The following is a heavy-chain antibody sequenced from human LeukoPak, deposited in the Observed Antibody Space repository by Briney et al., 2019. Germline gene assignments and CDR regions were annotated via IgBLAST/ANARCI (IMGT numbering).Heavy chain of an antibody. D-gene: IGHD3-22*01. CDR2: IIPIFGST. Sequence: SVKVSCKASGGTFSSYAFSWVRQATGQGLEWMGGIIPIFGSTNYAQKFQGKVTITADDSTSTAYMEVNSLRSEDTAVYFCADGSSGYNYGPPDYWGQGTMVRVPS. J-gene: IGHJ4*02. CDR1: GGTFSSYA. V-gene: IGHV1-69*13. CDR3: ADGSSGYNYGPPDY.